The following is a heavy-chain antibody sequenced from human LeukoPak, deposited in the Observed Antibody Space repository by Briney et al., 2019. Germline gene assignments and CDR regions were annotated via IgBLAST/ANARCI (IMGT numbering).Heavy chain of an antibody. Sequence: GGSLRLSCAASGFTFSSYGLHWVRQAPGKGLEWVAGISYDGSNKYYADSVKGRFTISRDNSKNTVYLQMNSLRGEDTAVYYCARDLATLGMDVWGKGTTVTVSS. D-gene: IGHD5-12*01. CDR2: ISYDGSNK. CDR1: GFTFSSYG. CDR3: ARDLATLGMDV. V-gene: IGHV3-30*01. J-gene: IGHJ6*04.